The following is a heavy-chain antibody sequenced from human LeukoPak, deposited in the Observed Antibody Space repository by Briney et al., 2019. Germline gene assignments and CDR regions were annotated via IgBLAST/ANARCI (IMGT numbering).Heavy chain of an antibody. CDR1: GGSFSGYY. CDR2: INDSGST. V-gene: IGHV4-34*01. CDR3: ARGGKQWLNRYPPQIFDY. D-gene: IGHD6-19*01. Sequence: SETLSLTCAVYGGSFSGYYWSWIRQPPGKGLEWIGEINDSGSTNYNPSLKSRVTISVDTSKNQFSLKLSSVTAADTAVYYCARGGKQWLNRYPPQIFDYWGQGTLVTVSS. J-gene: IGHJ4*02.